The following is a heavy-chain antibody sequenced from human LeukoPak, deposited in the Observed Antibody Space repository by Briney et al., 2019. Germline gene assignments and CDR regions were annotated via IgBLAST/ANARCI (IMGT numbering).Heavy chain of an antibody. CDR2: IRGSGGST. CDR1: GFTFSSYA. J-gene: IGHJ4*02. D-gene: IGHD3-22*01. Sequence: GGSLRLSCAASGFTFSSYAMSWVRQAPGKGLEWVSAIRGSGGSTYYADSVKGRFTISRDSSKNTLYLQMNSLRAEDTAVYYCAKRRDCYDSSGYYLDYWGQGTLVTVSS. V-gene: IGHV3-23*01. CDR3: AKRRDCYDSSGYYLDY.